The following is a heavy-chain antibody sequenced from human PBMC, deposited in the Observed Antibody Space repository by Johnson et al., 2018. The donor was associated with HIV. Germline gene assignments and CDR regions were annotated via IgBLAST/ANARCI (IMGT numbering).Heavy chain of an antibody. V-gene: IGHV3-30-3*01. CDR3: ARERGIFGVVIEHAVGAFDI. CDR2: ISYDGSNK. CDR1: GFTFSSYA. D-gene: IGHD3-3*01. J-gene: IGHJ3*02. Sequence: QVQLVESGGGVVQPGRSLRLSSAASGFTFSSYAMHWVRQAPGKGLEWVAVISYDGSNKYYADSVKGRFPISRDNAKNSLYLQMNSLRAEDTAVYYCARERGIFGVVIEHAVGAFDIWGQGTMVTVSS.